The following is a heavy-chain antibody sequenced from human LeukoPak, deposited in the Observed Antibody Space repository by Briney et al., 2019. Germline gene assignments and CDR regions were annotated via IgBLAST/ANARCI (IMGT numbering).Heavy chain of an antibody. CDR2: FSYSGSA. Sequence: SETLSLTCTVSGASITSEYWSWIRQPPGKGLEWIGFFSYSGSANYNPSLKSRVTISVDTSKNQFSLSLTSVTAADTAVYYCARPVSSSWLEVFDIWGQGTMVTVSS. CDR1: GASITSEY. J-gene: IGHJ3*02. CDR3: ARPVSSSWLEVFDI. D-gene: IGHD6-13*01. V-gene: IGHV4-59*08.